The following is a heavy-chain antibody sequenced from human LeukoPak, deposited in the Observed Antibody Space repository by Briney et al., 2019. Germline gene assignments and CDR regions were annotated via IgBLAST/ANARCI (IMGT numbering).Heavy chain of an antibody. J-gene: IGHJ3*01. D-gene: IGHD3-22*01. CDR2: IFPGDSDT. CDR3: AKCRDYYDSSGFYTYDV. V-gene: IGHV5-51*01. CDR1: GHDFPSYY. Sequence: KAGESLKISCVTSGHDFPSYYIAWVRQMPGKGPEWMGVIFPGDSDTRYNPAFKGQVTMSVETSVDTAYLQWSSLKASDAAMYFCAKCRDYYDSSGFYTYDVWGHGTRVIV.